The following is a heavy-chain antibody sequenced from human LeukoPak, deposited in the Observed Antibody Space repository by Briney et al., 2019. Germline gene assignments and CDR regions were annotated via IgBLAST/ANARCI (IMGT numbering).Heavy chain of an antibody. V-gene: IGHV1-2*02. CDR2: INPNSGGT. J-gene: IGHJ4*02. CDR3: ARSRRTVLRYFEWDY. D-gene: IGHD3-9*01. CDR1: GYTFTGYY. Sequence: GASVKVSCKASGYTFTGYYMHWVRQAPGQGLEWMGWINPNSGGTNYAQKFQGRVTMTRDTSISTAYMELSRLRSDDTAVYYCARSRRTVLRYFEWDYWGQGTLVTVSS.